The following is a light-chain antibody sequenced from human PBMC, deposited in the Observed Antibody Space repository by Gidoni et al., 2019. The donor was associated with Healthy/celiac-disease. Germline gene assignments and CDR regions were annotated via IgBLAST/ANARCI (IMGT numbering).Light chain of an antibody. V-gene: IGLV1-40*01. J-gene: IGLJ2*01. CDR2: GNS. CDR1: SSNIGAGYD. Sequence: QSVLTQPPSVSGAPGQRVTISCTGSSSNIGAGYDVPWYQQLTGTAPKLLIYGNSNRPSGVPDRFSGSKSGTSAFLAITGLQAEDEADYYCQSYDSSLSGYVVFGGGTKLTVL. CDR3: QSYDSSLSGYVV.